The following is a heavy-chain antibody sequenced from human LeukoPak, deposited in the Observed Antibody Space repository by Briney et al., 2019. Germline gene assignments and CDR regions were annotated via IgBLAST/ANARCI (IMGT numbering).Heavy chain of an antibody. CDR2: ISYDGSNK. CDR3: ARGRGPATENWFDP. J-gene: IGHJ5*02. CDR1: GFTFSSYA. D-gene: IGHD1-26*01. V-gene: IGHV3-30*01. Sequence: GGSLRLSCAASGFTFSSYAMHWVRQAPGKGLEWVAVISYDGSNKYYADSVKGRFTISRDNSKNTLYLQMNSLRAEDTAAYYCARGRGPATENWFDPWGQGTLVTVSS.